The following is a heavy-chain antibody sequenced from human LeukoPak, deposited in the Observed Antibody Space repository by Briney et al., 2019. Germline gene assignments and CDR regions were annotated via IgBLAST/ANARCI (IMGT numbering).Heavy chain of an antibody. CDR2: IKSKTDGGTT. J-gene: IGHJ6*02. CDR1: GFTFSSYW. V-gene: IGHV3-15*01. D-gene: IGHD6-13*01. CDR3: TTDPRGGIAAAGPRGYGMDV. Sequence: GGSLRLSCAASGFTFSSYWMSWVRQAPGKGLEWVGRIKSKTDGGTTDYAAPVKGRSTISRDDSKNTLYLQMNSLKTEDTAVYYCTTDPRGGIAAAGPRGYGMDVWGQGTTVTVSS.